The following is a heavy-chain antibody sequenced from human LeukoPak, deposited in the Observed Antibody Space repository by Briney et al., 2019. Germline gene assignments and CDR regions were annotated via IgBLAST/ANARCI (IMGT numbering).Heavy chain of an antibody. CDR3: AREDIVVFNDAFDI. D-gene: IGHD2-15*01. J-gene: IGHJ3*02. V-gene: IGHV4-61*02. Sequence: SETLSLTCTVSGGSISSGGYYWSWIRQPAGKGLEWIGRIYTSGSTNYNPSLKSRVTISVDTSKNQFSLKLSSVTAADTAMYYCAREDIVVFNDAFDIWGQGTMVTDSS. CDR2: IYTSGST. CDR1: GGSISSGGYY.